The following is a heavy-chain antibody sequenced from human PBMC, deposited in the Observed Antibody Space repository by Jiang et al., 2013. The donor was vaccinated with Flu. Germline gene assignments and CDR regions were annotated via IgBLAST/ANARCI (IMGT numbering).Heavy chain of an antibody. V-gene: IGHV4-38-2*02. D-gene: IGHD3-9*01. J-gene: IGHJ4*02. CDR2: IYQSGTA. Sequence: PPREGAWSGLGGIYQSGTAYYNPSLKSRVTISVDTSKNDFSLKLHSLTAADTAVYYCARDSESTGYSDYWGQGTLVTVSS. CDR3: ARDSESTGYSDY.